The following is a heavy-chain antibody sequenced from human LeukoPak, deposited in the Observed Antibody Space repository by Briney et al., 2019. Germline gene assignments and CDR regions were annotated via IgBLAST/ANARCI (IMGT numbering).Heavy chain of an antibody. V-gene: IGHV4-39*07. D-gene: IGHD6-6*01. J-gene: IGHJ6*03. Sequence: PSETLSFTCTVSGGSISSSSYYWGWIRQPPGKGLEWIGSIYYSGSTYYNPSLKSRVTISVDTSKNQFSLKLSSVTAADTAVYYCARREYSSSPGKTNYYMDVWGKGTTVTVSS. CDR3: ARREYSSSPGKTNYYMDV. CDR2: IYYSGST. CDR1: GGSISSSSYY.